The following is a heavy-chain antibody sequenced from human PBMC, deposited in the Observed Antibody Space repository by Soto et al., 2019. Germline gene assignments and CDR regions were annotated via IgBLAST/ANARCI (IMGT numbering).Heavy chain of an antibody. CDR1: GGTFSSYA. CDR2: IIPIFGTA. Sequence: SVKGSCKASGGTFSSYAIGWVRQAPGQGLEWMGGIIPIFGTANYAQKFQGRVTITADESTSTAYMELSSLRSEDTAVYFCAKSRDAYNFYFYYGMDVWGQGTAVTVSS. V-gene: IGHV1-69*13. D-gene: IGHD2-2*01. J-gene: IGHJ6*02. CDR3: AKSRDAYNFYFYYGMDV.